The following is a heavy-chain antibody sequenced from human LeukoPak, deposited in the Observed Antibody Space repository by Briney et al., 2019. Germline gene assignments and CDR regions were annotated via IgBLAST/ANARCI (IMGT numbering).Heavy chain of an antibody. CDR2: INPDGSGT. CDR1: GFTFSGHW. Sequence: GGSLRLSCAASGFTFSGHWMHWVRQVPGKGLMGVSRINPDGSGTTYADSVKGRFTISRDNAKNTLYLQMNSLTAEDTAVYYCARSGYKNAYDYWGQGTLVTVSS. V-gene: IGHV3-74*01. D-gene: IGHD3-10*01. J-gene: IGHJ4*02. CDR3: ARSGYKNAYDY.